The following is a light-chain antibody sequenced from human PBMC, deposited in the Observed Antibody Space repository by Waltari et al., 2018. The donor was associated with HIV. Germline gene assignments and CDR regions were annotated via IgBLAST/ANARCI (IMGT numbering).Light chain of an antibody. Sequence: EIVLTQSPGTLSLSPWERATLSYTASQSVNSTYIAWYQQKPGQAPRLLIYDASSRATGIPDRFSGSGSGTEFTLAINRLEHEDFAVYYCHQYGSFFTFCQGTKLEIK. CDR2: DAS. V-gene: IGKV3-20*01. CDR3: HQYGSFFT. J-gene: IGKJ2*01. CDR1: QSVNSTY.